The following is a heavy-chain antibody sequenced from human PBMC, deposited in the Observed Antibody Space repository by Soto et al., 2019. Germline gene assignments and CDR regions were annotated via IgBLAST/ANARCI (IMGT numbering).Heavy chain of an antibody. V-gene: IGHV4-31*03. CDR2: VSSSGNS. CDR1: GDSISSATHY. CDR3: VGRLPSIYYYFNS. Sequence: SSETLSLTCTVSGDSISSATHYWNWIRQHPGKGLEWIGYVSSSGNSYYSPSLKSRVFMSVDTSKNLFSLKLSSVTAADTAIYYCVGRLPSIYYYFNSWGQGTQVTVSS. J-gene: IGHJ4*02. D-gene: IGHD4-17*01.